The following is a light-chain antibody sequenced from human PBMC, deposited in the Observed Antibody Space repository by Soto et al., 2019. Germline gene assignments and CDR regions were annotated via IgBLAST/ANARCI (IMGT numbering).Light chain of an antibody. J-gene: IGKJ2*01. V-gene: IGKV3-20*01. Sequence: TQSPSTRSASVGDRVTITCRASQTLRRTYIAWYQQKPGQAPRVLIYGASKRATGIPDRFSGSGSGTDFSLTISRLEPEDFAVYYCHQYDNAPQTYGQGTKVEIK. CDR3: HQYDNAPQT. CDR1: QTLRRTY. CDR2: GAS.